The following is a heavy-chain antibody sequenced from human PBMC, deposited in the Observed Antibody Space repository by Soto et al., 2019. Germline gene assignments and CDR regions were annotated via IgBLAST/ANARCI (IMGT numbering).Heavy chain of an antibody. D-gene: IGHD6-19*01. V-gene: IGHV3-23*01. Sequence: EVQFLESGGGLVEPGGSLGLSCVISGFTFSNYAMSWVRQAPGKGLEWVAGISGSGDITKYTDSVKGRFTISRDNSKSTLFLQMNSLRAEDTAVYYCAKDLSSAFYFFFMDSWGQGNLVTVAS. CDR3: AKDLSSAFYFFFMDS. J-gene: IGHJ4*02. CDR1: GFTFSNYA. CDR2: ISGSGDIT.